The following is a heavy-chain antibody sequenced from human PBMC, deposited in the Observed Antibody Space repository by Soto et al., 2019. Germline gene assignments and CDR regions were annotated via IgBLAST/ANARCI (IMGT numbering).Heavy chain of an antibody. V-gene: IGHV1-24*01. CDR1: GYTLTELS. D-gene: IGHD2-2*01. CDR2: FDPEDGET. Sequence: ASVKVSCKVSGYTLTELSMHWVRQAPGKGLEWMGGFDPEDGETIYAQKFQGRVTMTEDTSTDTAYMELRSLRSDDTAVYYCARESAMGYHFDYWGQGTLVTVSS. J-gene: IGHJ4*02. CDR3: ARESAMGYHFDY.